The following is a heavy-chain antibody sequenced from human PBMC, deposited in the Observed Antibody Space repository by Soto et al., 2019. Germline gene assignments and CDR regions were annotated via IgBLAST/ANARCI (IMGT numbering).Heavy chain of an antibody. CDR1: GGSFSGYY. CDR3: ARGLGLQVVVVVAATPWFDP. J-gene: IGHJ5*02. D-gene: IGHD2-15*01. V-gene: IGHV4-34*01. Sequence: SETLSLTCAVYGGSFSGYYWSWIRQPPGKGLEWIGEINHSGSTNYNPSLKSRVTISVDTSKNQFSLKLSSVTAADTAVYYCARGLGLQVVVVVAATPWFDPWGQGTLVTVSS. CDR2: INHSGST.